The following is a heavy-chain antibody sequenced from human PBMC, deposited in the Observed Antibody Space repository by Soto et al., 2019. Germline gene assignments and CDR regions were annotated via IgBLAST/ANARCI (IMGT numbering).Heavy chain of an antibody. CDR1: GYSFTSYW. Sequence: GESLKISCKGSGYSFTSYWISWVRQMPGKGLEWMGRIDPSDSYTNYSPSFQGHVTISADKSISTACLQWSSLKASDTAMYYCANNQKQTPGYYYYGMDVWGQGTTVTVSS. CDR3: ANNQKQTPGYYYYGMDV. CDR2: IDPSDSYT. J-gene: IGHJ6*02. D-gene: IGHD1-20*01. V-gene: IGHV5-10-1*01.